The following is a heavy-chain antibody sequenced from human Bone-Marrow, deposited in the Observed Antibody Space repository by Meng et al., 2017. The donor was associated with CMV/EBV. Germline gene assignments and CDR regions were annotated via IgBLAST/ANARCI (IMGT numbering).Heavy chain of an antibody. Sequence: GESLKISCAASGFTFSNYGMHWVRQAPGKGLEWVSAISGSGGSTYYADSVKGRFTISRDNSKNTLYLQMNSLRAEDTAVYYCAKRPGGSADYWGQGTLVTVSS. CDR3: AKRPGGSADY. CDR1: GFTFSNYG. CDR2: ISGSGGST. J-gene: IGHJ4*02. D-gene: IGHD3-10*01. V-gene: IGHV3-23*01.